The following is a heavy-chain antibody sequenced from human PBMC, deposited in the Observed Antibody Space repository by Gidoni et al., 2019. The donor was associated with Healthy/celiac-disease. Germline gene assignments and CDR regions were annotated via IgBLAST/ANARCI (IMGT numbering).Heavy chain of an antibody. Sequence: EVQLVESGGGLVQPGGSLKLSCAASGFPFSGSAMHWVRQASGKGLEWVGRIRSKANSYATAYAASVKGRFTISRDDSKNTAYLQMNSLKTEDTAVYYCTRQVGAIYYYYGMDVWGQGTTVTVSS. J-gene: IGHJ6*02. V-gene: IGHV3-73*02. CDR1: GFPFSGSA. CDR3: TRQVGAIYYYYGMDV. D-gene: IGHD1-26*01. CDR2: IRSKANSYAT.